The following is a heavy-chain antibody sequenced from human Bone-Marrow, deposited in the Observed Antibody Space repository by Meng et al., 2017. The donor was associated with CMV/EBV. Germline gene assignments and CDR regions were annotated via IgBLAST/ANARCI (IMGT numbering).Heavy chain of an antibody. V-gene: IGHV3-7*01. CDR3: ASMWEGGY. CDR1: GFTFNDYR. Sequence: GESLKISCTVSGFTFNDYRMSWVRQAPGKGLEWVADIEGDGNTKYYADSVKGRCTISRDNAKKPLYLQMNTLRVEDTAVYYCASMWEGGYWGQGALVTVSS. D-gene: IGHD1-26*01. CDR2: IEGDGNTK. J-gene: IGHJ4*02.